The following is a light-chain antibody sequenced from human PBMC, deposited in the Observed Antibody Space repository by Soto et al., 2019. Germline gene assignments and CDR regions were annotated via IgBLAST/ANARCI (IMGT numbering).Light chain of an antibody. CDR1: SGHSSYA. V-gene: IGLV4-69*01. CDR2: LDSDGSH. Sequence: QPVLTQSPSASASLGASVKLTCTLSSGHSSYAIAWHQQQPEKGPRYLMKLDSDGSHTKGDAIPDRFSGSSSGAERYLTISSLQSEEEADSYCQTWGTGIHVVFDVGTKSPS. J-gene: IGLJ2*01. CDR3: QTWGTGIHVV.